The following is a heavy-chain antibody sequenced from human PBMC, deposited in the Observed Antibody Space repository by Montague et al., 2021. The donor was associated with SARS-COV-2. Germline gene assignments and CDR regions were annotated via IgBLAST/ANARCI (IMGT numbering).Heavy chain of an antibody. D-gene: IGHD5-18*01. Sequence: SETLSLTCTVSGGPISSSSYYWGWIRQPPRKGLEWIGSIYYSGSTYYNPSLKSRVTISVDTSKNQFSLKLSSVTAADTAVYYCARTEIQVWSRRWFDPWGQGTLVTVSS. V-gene: IGHV4-39*01. CDR2: IYYSGST. J-gene: IGHJ5*02. CDR3: ARTEIQVWSRRWFDP. CDR1: GGPISSSSYY.